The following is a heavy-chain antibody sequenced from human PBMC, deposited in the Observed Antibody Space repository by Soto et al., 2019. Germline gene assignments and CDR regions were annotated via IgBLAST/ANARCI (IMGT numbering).Heavy chain of an antibody. D-gene: IGHD3-16*01. CDR2: INHSGST. J-gene: IGHJ4*02. CDR3: ARHGVSKNGKYAPFDY. CDR1: GGSVSTSTYY. Sequence: PSETLSLTCTVSGGSVSTSTYYWSWIRQPPGKGLEWIGEINHSGSTNYNPSLKSRVTISVDTSDSQFSLKLSSVTAADTAVYYCARHGVSKNGKYAPFDYGGKGTLVTVPS. V-gene: IGHV4-39*01.